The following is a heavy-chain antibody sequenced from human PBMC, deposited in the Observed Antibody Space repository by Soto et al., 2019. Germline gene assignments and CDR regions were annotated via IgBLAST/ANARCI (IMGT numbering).Heavy chain of an antibody. J-gene: IGHJ4*02. D-gene: IGHD1-1*01. CDR1: GFTFSSYG. V-gene: IGHV3-33*06. CDR2: ICGSGSNT. Sequence: GGSLRLSCAASGFTFSSYGMHWVRQAPGKGLEWVAVICGSGSNTYYVDSVKGRFTISRDNSKNTLHLQMNSLRAEDTAVYYCAKLGTEAPSEHWGQGTLVTVSS. CDR3: AKLGTEAPSEH.